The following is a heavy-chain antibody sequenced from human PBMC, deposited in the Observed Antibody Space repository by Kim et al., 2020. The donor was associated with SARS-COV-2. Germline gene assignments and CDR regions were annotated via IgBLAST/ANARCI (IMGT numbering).Heavy chain of an antibody. D-gene: IGHD3-3*01. J-gene: IGHJ6*02. CDR3: ARERLPRYYYYGMNV. Sequence: PSFQGQVTISADKSISTAYLQWSSLKASDTAMYYCARERLPRYYYYGMNVWGQGTTVTVSS. V-gene: IGHV5-51*01.